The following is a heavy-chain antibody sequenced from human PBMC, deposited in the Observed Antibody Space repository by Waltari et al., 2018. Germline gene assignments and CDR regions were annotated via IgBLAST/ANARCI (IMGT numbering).Heavy chain of an antibody. V-gene: IGHV1-69-2*01. J-gene: IGHJ5*02. CDR3: ATSGMDLSGVTINWFDP. Sequence: EVQLVQSGAEVKKPGANVKISCKTSGYLFRNSYMHWLRQAPGNGLGWMGRVDPADGKTIDADKFQGRFIITTNRPTRTVFMEVTSLTSDDAAVYYCATSGMDLSGVTINWFDPWGQGTLLTVSS. D-gene: IGHD3-9*01. CDR1: GYLFRNSY. CDR2: VDPADGKT.